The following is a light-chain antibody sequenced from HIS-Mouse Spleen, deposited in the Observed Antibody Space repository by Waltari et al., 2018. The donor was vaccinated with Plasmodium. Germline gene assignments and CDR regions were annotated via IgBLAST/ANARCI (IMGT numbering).Light chain of an antibody. J-gene: IGKJ2*01. CDR1: QSISSY. Sequence: DIQMTQSPSSLSASVGDRVTIACRASQSISSYLNWYQQKPGKAPKLLIYAASSLQSGVPSSFSGRGSGTDFTLTISSLQPEDFATYYCQQSHTFGQRTKLEIK. V-gene: IGKV1-39*01. CDR2: AAS. CDR3: QQSHT.